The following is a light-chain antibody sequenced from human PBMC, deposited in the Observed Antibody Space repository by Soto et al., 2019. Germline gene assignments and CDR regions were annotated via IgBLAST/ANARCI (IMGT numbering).Light chain of an antibody. V-gene: IGKV3-20*01. CDR1: QSVSSSS. CDR3: QQYGFSFT. Sequence: EIVLTQSPGTLSLSPGERATLSCTASQSVSSSSLAWYQQKPGQAPRLLIYGASSRATGTPDRFSGSGSGTDFTLSISRLEPEDSAVYYCQQYGFSFTFGPGTKVNIK. J-gene: IGKJ3*01. CDR2: GAS.